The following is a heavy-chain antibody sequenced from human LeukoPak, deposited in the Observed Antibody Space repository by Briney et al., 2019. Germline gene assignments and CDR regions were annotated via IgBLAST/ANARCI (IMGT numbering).Heavy chain of an antibody. V-gene: IGHV4-31*03. J-gene: IGHJ4*02. Sequence: SETLSLTCTVSGGSISSGDYYWSWIRQHPGKGLERIGYIYYSGSTYYNPSLKSRVTISVDTSKNQFSLKLSSVTAADTAVYYCARVADIVVVPASHFDYWGQGTLVTVSS. CDR1: GGSISSGDYY. CDR3: ARVADIVVVPASHFDY. D-gene: IGHD2-2*01. CDR2: IYYSGST.